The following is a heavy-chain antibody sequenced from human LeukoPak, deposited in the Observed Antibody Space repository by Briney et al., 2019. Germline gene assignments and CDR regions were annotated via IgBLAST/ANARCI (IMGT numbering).Heavy chain of an antibody. CDR2: INPNSGGT. V-gene: IGHV1-2*02. J-gene: IGHJ4*02. CDR3: AILVIAVAGGFGDY. CDR1: GYTFTGYY. D-gene: IGHD6-19*01. Sequence: ASVKVSCKASGYTFTGYYMHWVRQAPGQGLEWMGWINPNSGGTNYAQKFQGRVTMTRDTSISTGYMELSRLRSDDTAVYYCAILVIAVAGGFGDYWGQGTLVTVSS.